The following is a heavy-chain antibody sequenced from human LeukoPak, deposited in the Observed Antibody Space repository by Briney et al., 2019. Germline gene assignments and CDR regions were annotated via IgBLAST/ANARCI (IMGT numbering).Heavy chain of an antibody. CDR3: ARRRVASAFDY. Sequence: PSETLSLTCTVSGGSISSYYWSWIRQPPGKGLEWIGYIYYSGSTNYNPSLKSRVTISVDTSKNQFSLKLSSVTAADTAVYYCARRRVASAFDYWGQGTLVTVSS. CDR2: IYYSGST. J-gene: IGHJ4*02. CDR1: GGSISSYY. V-gene: IGHV4-59*08.